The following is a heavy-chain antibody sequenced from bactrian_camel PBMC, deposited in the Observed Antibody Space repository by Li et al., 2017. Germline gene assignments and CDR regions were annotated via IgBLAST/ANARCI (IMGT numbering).Heavy chain of an antibody. CDR1: GYNYTGTG. CDR3: AEAGDGLGNTPFGR. J-gene: IGHJ6*01. D-gene: IGHD5*01. CDR2: IDRNGRI. V-gene: IGHV3S53*01. Sequence: VQLVESGGASVQAGQSLSLSCTTSGYNYTGTGYCMGWYRQAPEKMAENVAVIDRNGRIRYGDSVKGRFTISRDNAKNTVYLQMNSLKPEDTAVYYCAEAGDGLGNTPFGRWGQGTQVTVS.